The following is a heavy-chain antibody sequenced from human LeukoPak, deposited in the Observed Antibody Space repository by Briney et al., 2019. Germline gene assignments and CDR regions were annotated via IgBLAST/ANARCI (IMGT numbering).Heavy chain of an antibody. J-gene: IGHJ4*02. Sequence: GASVKVSCKASGYTFTSYGISWVRQAPGQGLEWMGWISAYNGNTNYAQKLQGRVTMTTDTSTGTAYTELRSLRSDDTAVYYCARTTYYYDSSGYWPIDYWGQGTLVTVSP. CDR2: ISAYNGNT. CDR1: GYTFTSYG. V-gene: IGHV1-18*01. D-gene: IGHD3-22*01. CDR3: ARTTYYYDSSGYWPIDY.